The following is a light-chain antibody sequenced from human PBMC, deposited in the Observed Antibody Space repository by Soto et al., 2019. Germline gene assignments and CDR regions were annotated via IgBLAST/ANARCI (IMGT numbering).Light chain of an antibody. CDR2: GAS. J-gene: IGKJ3*01. V-gene: IGKV3-20*01. CDR1: QSVSSSY. Sequence: EIVLTQSPGTLSLSPGERATLSCRASQSVSSSYLSWYQQKPGQAPRLLIYGASSRATGIPDRFSGSGSGTDFALTISTLEPEDFAVYYCQQYRSSPLITFGPGTKVDI. CDR3: QQYRSSPLIT.